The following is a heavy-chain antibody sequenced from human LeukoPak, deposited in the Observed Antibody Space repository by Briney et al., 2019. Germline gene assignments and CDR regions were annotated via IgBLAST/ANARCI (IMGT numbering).Heavy chain of an antibody. Sequence: ASVKVSCKASGYTFTGYYMHWVRQAPGQGLEWMGWINPNSGGTNYAQKFQGRVTMTRDTSTSTVYMELSSLRSEDTAVYYCAREATSRLVPASAGKDFDYWGQGTLVTVSS. D-gene: IGHD6-13*01. J-gene: IGHJ4*02. V-gene: IGHV1-2*02. CDR1: GYTFTGYY. CDR2: INPNSGGT. CDR3: AREATSRLVPASAGKDFDY.